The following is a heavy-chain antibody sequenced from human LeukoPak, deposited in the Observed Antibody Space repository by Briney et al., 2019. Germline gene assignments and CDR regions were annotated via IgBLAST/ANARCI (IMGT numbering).Heavy chain of an antibody. CDR3: XKDFRYGDCFYY. J-gene: IGHJ4*02. CDR1: GFTLSNYG. V-gene: IGHV3-30*18. CDR2: MSYDGTHK. D-gene: IGHD4-17*01. Sequence: PGGSLRLSCAASGFTLSNYGLHWVGQAPGKGLEWVAFMSYDGTHKYYADSARGRFTISRDNSKNTLFLEMNSRRSEETGVYYCXKDFRYGDCFYYWGQGTVVTVSS.